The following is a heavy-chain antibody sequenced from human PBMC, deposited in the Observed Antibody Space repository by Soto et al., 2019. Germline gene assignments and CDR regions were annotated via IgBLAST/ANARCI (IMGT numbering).Heavy chain of an antibody. CDR3: ARVRGDVAFDY. Sequence: QVQLQESGPGLVKPSQTLSLTCTVSGGSISSGDDYWSWIRQPPGKSLEWIGYIYHSGATYYNPSLTSRVTISVDRPKNQFSLKLNSVTAADTAVYYCARVRGDVAFDYWGQGTLVTVSS. D-gene: IGHD3-10*01. V-gene: IGHV4-30-4*01. CDR2: IYHSGAT. J-gene: IGHJ4*02. CDR1: GGSISSGDDY.